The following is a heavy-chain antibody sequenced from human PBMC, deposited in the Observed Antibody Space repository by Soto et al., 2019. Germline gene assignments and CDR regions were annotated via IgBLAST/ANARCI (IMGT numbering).Heavy chain of an antibody. Sequence: SETLSLTCAVSGGSISSSNWWSWVRQPPGKGLEWIGEIYHSGSTNYNPSLKSRVTISVDKSKNQFSLKLSSVTAADTAVYYCARDQETGGGDWSQQNWFDPWGQGTLVTVSS. J-gene: IGHJ5*02. CDR3: ARDQETGGGDWSQQNWFDP. D-gene: IGHD2-21*02. V-gene: IGHV4-4*02. CDR2: IYHSGST. CDR1: GGSISSSNW.